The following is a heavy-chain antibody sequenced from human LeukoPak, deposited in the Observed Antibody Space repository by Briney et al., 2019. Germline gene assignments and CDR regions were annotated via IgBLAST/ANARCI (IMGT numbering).Heavy chain of an antibody. CDR2: INHSGST. V-gene: IGHV4-34*01. Sequence: PSETLSLTCAVYGGSFSGYYWSWVRQPPGKGLEWIGEINHSGSTNYNPSLKSRVTISVDTSKNQFSLKLSSVTAADTAVYYCAGAYRVSTYNWFDPWGQGTLVTVSS. D-gene: IGHD1-14*01. CDR3: AGAYRVSTYNWFDP. CDR1: GGSFSGYY. J-gene: IGHJ5*02.